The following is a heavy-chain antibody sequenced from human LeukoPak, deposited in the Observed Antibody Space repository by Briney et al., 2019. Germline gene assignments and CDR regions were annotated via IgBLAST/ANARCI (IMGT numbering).Heavy chain of an antibody. CDR3: ARRSYDGSGYYYVDY. D-gene: IGHD3-22*01. V-gene: IGHV4-39*01. J-gene: IGHJ4*02. CDR2: ISSGGST. Sequence: SETLSLTCTVSGGSISSSGYYWGWLRQPPGKGLEWIGSISSGGSTHYIPSLTSRVTISVDTSKNLFSLKLSSVTAADTAVYYCARRSYDGSGYYYVDYWGQGTLVTVSS. CDR1: GGSISSSGYY.